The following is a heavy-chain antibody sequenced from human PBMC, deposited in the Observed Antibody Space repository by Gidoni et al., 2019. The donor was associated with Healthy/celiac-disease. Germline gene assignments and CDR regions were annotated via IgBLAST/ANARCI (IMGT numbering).Heavy chain of an antibody. V-gene: IGHV5-51*01. Sequence: EVQLVQSGAEVKKPGESLKISCKGSGYSFTSYWIGWVRQMPGKGLEWVGIIYPGDSDTRYSPSFQGQVTISADKSISTAYLQWSSLKASDTAMYYCARRDYYDSSGPKGFDPWGQGTLVTVSS. D-gene: IGHD3-22*01. CDR3: ARRDYYDSSGPKGFDP. CDR1: GYSFTSYW. CDR2: IYPGDSDT. J-gene: IGHJ5*02.